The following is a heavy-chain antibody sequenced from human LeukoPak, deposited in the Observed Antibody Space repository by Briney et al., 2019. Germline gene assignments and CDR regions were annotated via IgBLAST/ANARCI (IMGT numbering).Heavy chain of an antibody. D-gene: IGHD2-15*01. CDR3: TTESVYCSGGSCYYYGMDV. Sequence: GGSLRLSCAASGFTFSSYAMSWVRQAPGKGLEWVSAISGSGGSTYYADSVKGRFTISRDNSKNTLYLQMNSLKTEDTAVYYCTTESVYCSGGSCYYYGMDVWGQGTTVTVSS. J-gene: IGHJ6*02. CDR2: ISGSGGST. CDR1: GFTFSSYA. V-gene: IGHV3-23*01.